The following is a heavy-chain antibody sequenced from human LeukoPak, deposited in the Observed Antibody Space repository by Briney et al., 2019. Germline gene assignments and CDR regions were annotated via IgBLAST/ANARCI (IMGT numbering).Heavy chain of an antibody. CDR1: VYAFTFYY. J-gene: IGHJ5*02. V-gene: IGHV1-2*02. D-gene: IGHD5-18*01. Sequence: ASVNVSFKASVYAFTFYYIHWVRRAPGQGLGWVGWINPNSGGTNYAQKFQCRVTMTRDTSISTAYMALSRLRSDDTAVYYCARDIVMVTYWFDPWGQGTLVTVSS. CDR2: INPNSGGT. CDR3: ARDIVMVTYWFDP.